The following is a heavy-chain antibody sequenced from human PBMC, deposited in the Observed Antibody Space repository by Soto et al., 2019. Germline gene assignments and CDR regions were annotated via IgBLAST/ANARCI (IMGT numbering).Heavy chain of an antibody. D-gene: IGHD3-9*01. J-gene: IGHJ4*02. CDR1: GYTFTSYG. CDR3: ARDSDLRYFDILLDY. Sequence: ASVKVSCKASGYTFTSYGISWVRQAPGQGLESMGWISAYNGNTNYAQKLQGRVTMTTDTSTSTAYMELRSLRSDDTAVYYCARDSDLRYFDILLDYWGQGTLVTVSS. V-gene: IGHV1-18*04. CDR2: ISAYNGNT.